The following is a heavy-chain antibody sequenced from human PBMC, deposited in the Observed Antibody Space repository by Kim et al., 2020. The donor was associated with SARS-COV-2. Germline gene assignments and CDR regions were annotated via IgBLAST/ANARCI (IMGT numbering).Heavy chain of an antibody. Sequence: GGSLRLSCAACGFAFSSYGMHWVRQAPGTGLERVAVIWYDGSNKYYADTVKGRFTISRDNSKNTLYLQMNSLRAEDTAVYYCAKSYRASSGSYYNVYYYYGMDVWGQGTTVTVSS. D-gene: IGHD3-10*01. J-gene: IGHJ6*02. CDR2: IWYDGSNK. CDR3: AKSYRASSGSYYNVYYYYGMDV. CDR1: GFAFSSYG. V-gene: IGHV3-33*06.